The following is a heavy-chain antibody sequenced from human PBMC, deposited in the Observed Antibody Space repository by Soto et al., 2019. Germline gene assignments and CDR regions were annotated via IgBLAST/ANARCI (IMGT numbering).Heavy chain of an antibody. CDR3: ARSSGWRPVVGSKYGLDV. CDR1: GFTVSDYY. V-gene: IGHV3-11*06. CDR2: ISGSGTNT. Sequence: QVQLVESGGGLVQPGGSLRLSCAVSGFTVSDYYMPWIRQAPGKGLEWVAYISGSGTNTNYADSVKGRFIICRDIAQNSLWLHINLRTAEDTAVYYCARSSGWRPVVGSKYGLDVCGQGTAVTVSS. D-gene: IGHD3-10*01. J-gene: IGHJ6*02.